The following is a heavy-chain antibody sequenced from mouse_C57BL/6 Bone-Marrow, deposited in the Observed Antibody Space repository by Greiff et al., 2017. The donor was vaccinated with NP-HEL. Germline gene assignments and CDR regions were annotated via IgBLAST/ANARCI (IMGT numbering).Heavy chain of an antibody. Sequence: VQLQESGAELVRPGSSVKLSCKASGYTFTSYWMDWVKQRPGQGLEWIGNIYPSDSETHYNQKFKDKATLTVDKSSSTAYMQLSSLTSEDSAVYYCAREGIYGHWYFDVWGTGTTVTVSS. CDR1: GYTFTSYW. V-gene: IGHV1-61*01. CDR2: IYPSDSET. CDR3: AREGIYGHWYFDV. J-gene: IGHJ1*03. D-gene: IGHD1-1*02.